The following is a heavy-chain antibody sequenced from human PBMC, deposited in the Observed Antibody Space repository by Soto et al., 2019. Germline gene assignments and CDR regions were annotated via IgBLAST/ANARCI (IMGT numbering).Heavy chain of an antibody. Sequence: GGPRLSRAAPVFTLLGDALSRVRPGRGEGAGWVSAISGSGGSTYYADSVKGRFTISRDNSKNTLYLQMNSLRAEDTAVYYCAKSGYSYGPNYYYYYGMDVWGQGTTVTVSS. V-gene: IGHV3-23*01. CDR1: VFTLLGDA. J-gene: IGHJ6*02. CDR3: AKSGYSYGPNYYYYYGMDV. D-gene: IGHD5-18*01. CDR2: ISGSGGST.